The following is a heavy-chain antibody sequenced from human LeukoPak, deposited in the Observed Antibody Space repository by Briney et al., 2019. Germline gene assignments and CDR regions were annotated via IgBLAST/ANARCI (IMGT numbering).Heavy chain of an antibody. CDR2: IYYSGST. V-gene: IGHV4-39*01. CDR1: GGSISSSSYY. D-gene: IGHD5-18*01. Sequence: SETLSLTCTVSGGSISSSSYYWGWIRQPPGKGLEWIGSIYYSGSTYYNPSLKSRVTISVDTSKNQFSLKLSSVTAADTAVYYCARSWIQLSPFDPWGQGTLVTVPS. J-gene: IGHJ5*02. CDR3: ARSWIQLSPFDP.